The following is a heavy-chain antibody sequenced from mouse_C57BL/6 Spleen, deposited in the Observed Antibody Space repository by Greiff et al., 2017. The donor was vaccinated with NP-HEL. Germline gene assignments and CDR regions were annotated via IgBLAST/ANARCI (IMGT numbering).Heavy chain of an antibody. CDR3: ARSGSNSYFDY. V-gene: IGHV1-19*01. J-gene: IGHJ2*01. CDR1: GYTFTDYY. D-gene: IGHD2-5*01. CDR2: LNPYNGGT. Sequence: EVQLQQSGPVLVKPGASVKMSCKASGYTFTDYYMNWVKQSHGKSLEWIGVLNPYNGGTSYNQKFKGKATLTVDKSSSPAYMELNSLTSEYSAVYYCARSGSNSYFDYWGQGTTLTVSS.